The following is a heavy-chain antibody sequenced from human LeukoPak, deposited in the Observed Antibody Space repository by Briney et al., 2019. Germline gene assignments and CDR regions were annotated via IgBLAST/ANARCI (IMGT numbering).Heavy chain of an antibody. CDR1: GFTFSDYS. Sequence: GGSLRLSCAASGFTFSDYSMNWVRQDPGKGLEWVSSISASSNYIYYAESVKGRFTISRDNAKNSLYLQMNSLKVEDTAIYYCARDNWVDCWGQGTLVTASS. CDR3: ARDNWVDC. J-gene: IGHJ5*01. CDR2: ISASSNYI. V-gene: IGHV3-21*04.